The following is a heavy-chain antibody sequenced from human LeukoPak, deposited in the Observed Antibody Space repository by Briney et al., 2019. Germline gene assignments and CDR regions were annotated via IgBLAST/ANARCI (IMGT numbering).Heavy chain of an antibody. V-gene: IGHV3-23*01. CDR3: ARVQGGGYRTADY. Sequence: GGSLRLSCGASGFTFSSYAMNWVRQAPGKGLEWVSVISGSGVNTYYADSVKGRFTISRDNSKNTLFLQMNSLRGEDTAMYYCARVQGGGYRTADYWGQGTLVTVSS. J-gene: IGHJ4*02. CDR2: ISGSGVNT. CDR1: GFTFSSYA. D-gene: IGHD6-19*01.